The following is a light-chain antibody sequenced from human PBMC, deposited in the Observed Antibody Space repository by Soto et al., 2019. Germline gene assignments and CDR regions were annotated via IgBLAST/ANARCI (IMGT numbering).Light chain of an antibody. CDR3: QQSYTTPVT. V-gene: IGKV1-39*01. CDR2: AAS. J-gene: IGKJ4*01. Sequence: DIQMTQSPSSLSASVGDRVTITCRASQSISSYLNWYQQKPGKAPKLLIYAASSLQSGVPSWFSGSGSGTDFTLTISSLQPEDFATYYCQQSYTTPVTFGGGTRVEIK. CDR1: QSISSY.